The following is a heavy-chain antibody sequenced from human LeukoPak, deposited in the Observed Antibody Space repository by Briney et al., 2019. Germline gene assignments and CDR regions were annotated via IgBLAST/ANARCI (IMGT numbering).Heavy chain of an antibody. D-gene: IGHD1-1*01. CDR3: TTGTTQDDY. Sequence: SETLSLTCTVSGGSTSRYYWSWIRQPPGRSLEWIGYIYYSGSTNYNPSLKSRVTISVDTSKNQFSLKLSSVTAADTAVYYCTTGTTQDDYWGQGTLVTVSS. V-gene: IGHV4-59*01. J-gene: IGHJ4*02. CDR1: GGSTSRYY. CDR2: IYYSGST.